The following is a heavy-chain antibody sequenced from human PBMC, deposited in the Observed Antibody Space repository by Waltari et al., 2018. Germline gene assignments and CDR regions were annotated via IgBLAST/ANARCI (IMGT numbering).Heavy chain of an antibody. CDR3: ARVIMITFGGVIVDAFDI. D-gene: IGHD3-16*02. J-gene: IGHJ3*02. CDR2: IYHSGGT. V-gene: IGHV4-38-2*01. CDR1: GYSISSGYY. Sequence: QVQLQESGPGLVKPSETLSLTCAVSGYSISSGYYWGWIRQPPGKGLEWIGSIYHSGGTYFNPSLKSRVTISVDTSKNQFSLKLSSVTAADTAVYYCARVIMITFGGVIVDAFDIWGQGTMVTVSS.